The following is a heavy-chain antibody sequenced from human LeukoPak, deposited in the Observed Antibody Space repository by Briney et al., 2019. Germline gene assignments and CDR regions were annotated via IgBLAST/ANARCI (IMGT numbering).Heavy chain of an antibody. CDR2: IYTSGNT. J-gene: IGHJ4*02. Sequence: SETLSLTCTVSGGSFSTYYWSWIRQPAGKGLEWIGRIYTSGNTHYNPSLKSRVTMSVDTPQNQFSLNLSSVTAADTAVYYCARVDIAALYFDYWGQGTLVTVSS. D-gene: IGHD6-6*01. CDR1: GGSFSTYY. V-gene: IGHV4-4*07. CDR3: ARVDIAALYFDY.